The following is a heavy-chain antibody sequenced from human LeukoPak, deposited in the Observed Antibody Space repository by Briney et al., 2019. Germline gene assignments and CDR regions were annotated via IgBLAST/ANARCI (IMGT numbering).Heavy chain of an antibody. D-gene: IGHD3-22*01. CDR3: ARSREYFDSSGYYPLVDY. V-gene: IGHV4-39*01. Sequence: SETLSLTCTVSGGSISSSTTYYWGWIRQPPGKGLEWIGRVYYSGISYYNASVKSRVTISVDTSKNQFSLKLRSVTAADTAVYYCARSREYFDSSGYYPLVDYWGQGTLVTVSS. CDR1: GGSISSSTTYY. CDR2: VYYSGIS. J-gene: IGHJ4*02.